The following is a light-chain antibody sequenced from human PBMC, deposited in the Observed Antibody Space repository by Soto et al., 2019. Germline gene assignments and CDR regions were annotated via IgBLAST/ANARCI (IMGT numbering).Light chain of an antibody. CDR1: QSVSSN. V-gene: IGKV3-15*01. CDR2: GAS. CDR3: QQYNNWPHT. Sequence: EIVMTQSPATLSVSPGERATLSCRASQSVSSNLAWYQQKPGQDPRLLIYGASTRATGIPARFSGSGSGTEFTVLISSPQSEDFAVYYCQQYNNWPHTFGQRTKLEIK. J-gene: IGKJ2*01.